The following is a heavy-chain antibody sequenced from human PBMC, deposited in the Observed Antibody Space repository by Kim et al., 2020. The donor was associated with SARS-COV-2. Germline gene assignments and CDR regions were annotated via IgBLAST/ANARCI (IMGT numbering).Heavy chain of an antibody. Sequence: GGSLRLSCAASGFTFSSYWMSWVRQAPGKGLEWVANIKQDGSEKYYVDSVKGRFTISRDNAKNSLYLQMNSLRAEDTAVYYCAVYYGSGSYYNRGLVYWCQGTMVTVSS. CDR1: GFTFSSYW. CDR2: IKQDGSEK. D-gene: IGHD3-10*01. J-gene: IGHJ4*02. CDR3: AVYYGSGSYYNRGLVY. V-gene: IGHV3-7*03.